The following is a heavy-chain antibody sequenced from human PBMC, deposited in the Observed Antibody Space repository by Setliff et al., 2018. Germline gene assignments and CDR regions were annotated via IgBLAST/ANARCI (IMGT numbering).Heavy chain of an antibody. J-gene: IGHJ5*02. CDR1: GMSITSYY. D-gene: IGHD3-16*01. V-gene: IGHV4-59*01. Sequence: SETLSLTCSVSGMSITSYYWSWIRQSQGRGLEWIGYIYYTGSTTYSPSLKSRVTISPDTSKNQFHLTVKSVTEADTAVYYCAIALRSPLGGTAFVPVHFDPWGQGILVTVSS. CDR3: AIALRSPLGGTAFVPVHFDP. CDR2: IYYTGST.